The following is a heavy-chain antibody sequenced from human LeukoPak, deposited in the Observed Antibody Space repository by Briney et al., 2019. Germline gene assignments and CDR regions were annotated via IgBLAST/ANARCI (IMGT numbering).Heavy chain of an antibody. CDR1: GFTFGSYA. D-gene: IGHD1-1*01. J-gene: IGHJ6*02. Sequence: GGSLRLSCAASGFTFGSYAMHWVRQAPGKGLEWVAVISYDGSNKYYADSVKGRFTISRDNSKNTLYLQMNSLRAEDTAVYYCARDDTTNNYYYYYGMDVWGQGTTVTVSS. V-gene: IGHV3-30*04. CDR3: ARDDTTNNYYYYYGMDV. CDR2: ISYDGSNK.